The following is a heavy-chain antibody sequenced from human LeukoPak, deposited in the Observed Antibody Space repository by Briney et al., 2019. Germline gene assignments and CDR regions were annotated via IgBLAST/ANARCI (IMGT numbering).Heavy chain of an antibody. J-gene: IGHJ4*02. CDR3: AKDHLYGSGSYAFDY. V-gene: IGHV3-21*01. CDR1: GFTFSSYS. CDR2: ISSSSSYI. Sequence: GGSLRLSCAASGFTFSSYSMNWVRQAPGKGLEWVSSISSSSSYIYYADSVKGRFTISRDNSKNTLYLQMNSLRAEDTAVYYCAKDHLYGSGSYAFDYWDQGTLVTVSS. D-gene: IGHD3-10*01.